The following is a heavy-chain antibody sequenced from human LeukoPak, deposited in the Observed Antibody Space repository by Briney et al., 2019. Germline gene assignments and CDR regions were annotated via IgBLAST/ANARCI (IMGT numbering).Heavy chain of an antibody. V-gene: IGHV7-4-1*02. Sequence: GASVKVSCKASGGTFSSYAISWVRQAPGQGLEWIGWINTNTGNPTYAQGFTGRFVFSLDTSVSTAFLQISSLKAADTAVYYCVRNGIYPLIYYDYWGQGTLVTVSS. J-gene: IGHJ4*02. D-gene: IGHD5-12*01. CDR1: GGTFSSYA. CDR3: VRNGIYPLIYYDY. CDR2: INTNTGNP.